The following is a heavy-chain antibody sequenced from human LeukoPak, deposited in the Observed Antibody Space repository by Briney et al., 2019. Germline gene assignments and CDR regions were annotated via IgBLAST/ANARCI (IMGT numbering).Heavy chain of an antibody. J-gene: IGHJ3*02. Sequence: RSSETLSLTCTVSGGSISSYYWSWIRQPPGKGLEWIGYIYYSGSTNYNPSLKSRVTISVDTSKNQFSPKLSSVTAADTAVYFCACLTTAEAFDIWGQGTMVTVSS. V-gene: IGHV4-59*01. CDR2: IYYSGST. D-gene: IGHD3-22*01. CDR3: ACLTTAEAFDI. CDR1: GGSISSYY.